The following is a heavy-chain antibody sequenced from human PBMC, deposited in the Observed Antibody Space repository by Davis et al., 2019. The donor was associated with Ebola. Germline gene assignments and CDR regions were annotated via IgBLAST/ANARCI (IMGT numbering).Heavy chain of an antibody. V-gene: IGHV3-74*01. CDR1: GFTFSSHW. Sequence: HTGGSLRLSCAASGFTFSSHWMHWIRQAPGKGLVWVSRINSDETVTRYADSVKGRFTISRDNSKNTLYLQMNGLRVEDTAIYYCAKDNRNIWSEVWGQGTMVTVSS. CDR3: AKDNRNIWSEV. CDR2: INSDETVT. J-gene: IGHJ3*01. D-gene: IGHD2/OR15-2a*01.